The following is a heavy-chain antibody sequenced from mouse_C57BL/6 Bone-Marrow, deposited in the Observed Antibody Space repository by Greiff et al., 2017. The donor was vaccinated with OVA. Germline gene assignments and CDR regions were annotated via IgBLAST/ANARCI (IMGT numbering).Heavy chain of an antibody. Sequence: QVQLQQSGAELARPGASVKLSCKASGYTFTSYGISWVKQRTGQGLEWIGEIYPRSGNTYYNEKFKGKATLTADKSSSTAYMALRSLTSEDSAVSVGARRVTAVGARPWFADWGQGTLVTVSA. CDR3: ARRVTAVGARPWFAD. J-gene: IGHJ3*01. CDR1: GYTFTSYG. CDR2: IYPRSGNT. V-gene: IGHV1-81*01. D-gene: IGHD1-1*01.